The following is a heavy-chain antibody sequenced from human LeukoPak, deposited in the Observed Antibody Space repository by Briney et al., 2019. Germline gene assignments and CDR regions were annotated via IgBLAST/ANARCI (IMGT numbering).Heavy chain of an antibody. CDR3: ARDRGDAFDI. CDR1: GGSINNYY. J-gene: IGHJ3*02. CDR2: IYTSGTT. V-gene: IGHV4-4*07. Sequence: SETLSLTCTVSGGSINNYYWSWIRQPAGKGLEWIGRIYTSGTTNYNPSLKSRVTISVDTSKNQFSLKLSSVTAADTAVYYCARDRGDAFDIWGQGTMVTVSS.